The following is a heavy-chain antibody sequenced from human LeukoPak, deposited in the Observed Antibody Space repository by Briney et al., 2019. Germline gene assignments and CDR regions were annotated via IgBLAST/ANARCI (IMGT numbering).Heavy chain of an antibody. V-gene: IGHV3-30-3*01. CDR2: ISYDGSNK. J-gene: IGHJ4*02. D-gene: IGHD3-10*01. CDR1: GFTFSSYA. Sequence: GRSLRLSCAASGFTFSSYAMHWVRQAPGKGLEWVAVISYDGSNKYYADSVKGRFTISRDNSKNTLYLQMNSLRAEDTAVYYCARDPFGGSTLGPGYWGQGTLVTVSS. CDR3: ARDPFGGSTLGPGY.